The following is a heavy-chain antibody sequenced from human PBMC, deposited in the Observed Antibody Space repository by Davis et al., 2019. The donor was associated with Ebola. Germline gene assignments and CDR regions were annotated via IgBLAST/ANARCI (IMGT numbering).Heavy chain of an antibody. Sequence: PGGSLRLSCAASGFTLDDYAMHWVRQAPGKGLEWVSGISWNSGSIGYADSVKGRFTISRDNANNSLYLQMNSLRAEDTAVYFCARDNSFDYWGQGTLVTVSS. CDR1: GFTLDDYA. J-gene: IGHJ4*02. CDR2: ISWNSGSI. V-gene: IGHV3-9*01. CDR3: ARDNSFDY.